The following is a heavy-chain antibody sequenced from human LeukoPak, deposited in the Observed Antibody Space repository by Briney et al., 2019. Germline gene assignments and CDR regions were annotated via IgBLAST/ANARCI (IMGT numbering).Heavy chain of an antibody. CDR3: ASGSFDY. J-gene: IGHJ4*02. V-gene: IGHV3-30-3*01. CDR2: ISYDGSNK. CDR1: GFTFSSYA. Sequence: PGRSLRLSCAASGFTFSSYAMHWVRQAPGKGLEWVAVISYDGSNKYYADSVKGRFTISRDNSKNTLYLQMDSLRAEDTAVYYCASGSFDYWGQGTLVTVSS.